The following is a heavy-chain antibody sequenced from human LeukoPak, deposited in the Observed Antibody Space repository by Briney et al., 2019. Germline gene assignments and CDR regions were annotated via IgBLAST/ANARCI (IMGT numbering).Heavy chain of an antibody. D-gene: IGHD6-13*01. CDR2: ISASGGNT. Sequence: PGGSLRLSCAASGFTFSNSAMSWVRQAPGKGLEWVSAISASGGNTYYADSVKGRFTISRDNSKNTLYLQMNSLRAEDTAVYYCARDGSSWGAIVDIWGQGTMVTVSS. CDR1: GFTFSNSA. V-gene: IGHV3-23*01. CDR3: ARDGSSWGAIVDI. J-gene: IGHJ3*02.